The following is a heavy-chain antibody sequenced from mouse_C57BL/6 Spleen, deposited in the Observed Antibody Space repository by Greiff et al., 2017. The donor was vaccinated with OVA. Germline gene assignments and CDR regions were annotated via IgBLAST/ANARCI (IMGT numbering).Heavy chain of an antibody. D-gene: IGHD2-4*01. J-gene: IGHJ1*03. V-gene: IGHV5-9-1*02. Sequence: EVHLVESGEGLVKPGGSLKLSCAASGFTFSSYAMSWVRQTPEKRLEWVAYISSGGDYIYYADTVKGRFTISRDNARNTLYLQMSSLKSEDTAMYYCTRDQEANYYDYDAGYWYFDVWGTGTTVTVSS. CDR3: TRDQEANYYDYDAGYWYFDV. CDR2: ISSGGDYI. CDR1: GFTFSSYA.